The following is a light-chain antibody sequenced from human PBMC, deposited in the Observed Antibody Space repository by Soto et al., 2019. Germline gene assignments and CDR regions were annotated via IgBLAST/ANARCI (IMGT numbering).Light chain of an antibody. CDR2: GAS. V-gene: IGKV3-15*01. Sequence: EIVLTQSPGTLSLSPGERATLSCRASQTVDTNYLAWYQQIPGQAPRLLIYGASTRATGVPARFSGSGSGTEFTLTISSLQSEDFAVYYCQQYNNWPRTFGQGTRLEIK. J-gene: IGKJ5*01. CDR3: QQYNNWPRT. CDR1: QTVDTN.